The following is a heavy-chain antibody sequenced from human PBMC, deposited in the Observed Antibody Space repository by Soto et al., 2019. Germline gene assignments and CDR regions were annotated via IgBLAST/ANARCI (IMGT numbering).Heavy chain of an antibody. J-gene: IGHJ4*02. V-gene: IGHV3-30*18. CDR1: GFTFSRYG. CDR2: ISYDGSNK. D-gene: IGHD3-10*01. Sequence: LPCAASGFTFSRYGMHWVRQAPGKGLEWVAVISYDGSNKYYADSVKGRFTISRDNSKNTLYLQMNSLRAEDTAVYYCAKEFYYYGSGSYYLCDYWGQGTLVTVS. CDR3: AKEFYYYGSGSYYLCDY.